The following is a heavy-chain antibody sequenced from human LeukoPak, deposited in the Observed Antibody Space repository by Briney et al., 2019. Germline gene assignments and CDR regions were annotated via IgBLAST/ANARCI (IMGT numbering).Heavy chain of an antibody. CDR3: ASPGIVAADTDRGFDY. V-gene: IGHV4-59*01. CDR1: GASISSYY. CDR2: IYYSGST. J-gene: IGHJ4*02. Sequence: SETLSLTCTVSGASISSYYWSWIRQPPGKGMEWIGFIYYSGSTNYNPSLKSRVTISVDTSKNQFSLRLSSVTAADTAVYYCASPGIVAADTDRGFDYWGQGTLVTVSS. D-gene: IGHD6-13*01.